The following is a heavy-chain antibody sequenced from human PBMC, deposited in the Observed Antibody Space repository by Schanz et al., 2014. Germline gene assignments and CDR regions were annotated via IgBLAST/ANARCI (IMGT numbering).Heavy chain of an antibody. CDR2: IYYSGST. J-gene: IGHJ6*02. CDR1: GGSISSSSYY. Sequence: QLQLQESGPGLVKPSETLSLTCTVSGGSISSSSYYWGWIRQPPGKGLEWIGSIYYSGSTYYNPPLKTGSPFPVDTPKTQFPLKLASVPAADTAVYYCARHSGYYYYYGMDVWGQGTTVTVSS. V-gene: IGHV4-39*01. CDR3: ARHSGYYYYYGMDV.